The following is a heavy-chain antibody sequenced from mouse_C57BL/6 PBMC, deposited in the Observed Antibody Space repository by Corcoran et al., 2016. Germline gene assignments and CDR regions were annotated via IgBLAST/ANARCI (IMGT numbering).Heavy chain of an antibody. CDR1: GFNIKDYY. D-gene: IGHD2-2*01. Sequence: EVQLQQSGAELVRPGASVKLSCTASGFNIKDYYMHWVKQRPERGLEWIGRIDPEDGDTEYAPKFQGKATMTADTSSNTAYLQLSSLTSEDTAVYYCTPTGGLRRVWFAYWGQGTLVTVSA. CDR2: IDPEDGDT. J-gene: IGHJ3*01. V-gene: IGHV14-1*01. CDR3: TPTGGLRRVWFAY.